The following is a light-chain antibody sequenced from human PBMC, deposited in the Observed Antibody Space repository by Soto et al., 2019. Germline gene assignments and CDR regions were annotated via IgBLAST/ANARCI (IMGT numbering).Light chain of an antibody. J-gene: IGKJ3*01. Sequence: DIQMTQSPSSLSASVGDRVTITCRASQGIRNYLTWFQQKPGKAPESLIYAASNLQSGVSSRFSGSGSGTDFPLTISSLQPEDFATYYCQQYYTSPFTFGRGTKVDIQ. CDR1: QGIRNY. CDR3: QQYYTSPFT. V-gene: IGKV1-16*01. CDR2: AAS.